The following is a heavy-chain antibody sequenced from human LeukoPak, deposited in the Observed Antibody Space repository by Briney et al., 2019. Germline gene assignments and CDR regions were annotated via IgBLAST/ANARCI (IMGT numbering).Heavy chain of an antibody. J-gene: IGHJ4*02. V-gene: IGHV1-69*02. CDR2: IIPILGIA. D-gene: IGHD6-13*01. CDR3: ASSRQQLVADFDY. Sequence: ASVKVSCKASGYTFTGYYMLWVRQAPGQGLEWMGRIIPILGIANYAQKFQGRVTITADKSTSTAYMELSSLRSEDTAVYYCASSRQQLVADFDYWGQGTLVTVSS. CDR1: GYTFTGYY.